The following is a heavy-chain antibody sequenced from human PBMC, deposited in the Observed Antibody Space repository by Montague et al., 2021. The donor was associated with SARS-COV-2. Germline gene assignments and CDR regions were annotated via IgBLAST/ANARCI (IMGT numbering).Heavy chain of an antibody. CDR3: ARDGDEGYFFEY. J-gene: IGHJ4*02. CDR1: GASISSGSYY. V-gene: IGHV4-31*03. D-gene: IGHD2/OR15-2a*01. Sequence: TLSLTCTVSGASISSGSYYWNWIRQHPGKGLEWIGNIHYSASTYYTPSLQSRVAISVDTSKNAFSLKMTSVTAADTAVYYCARDGDEGYFFEYWGQGLLVTVSS. CDR2: IHYSAST.